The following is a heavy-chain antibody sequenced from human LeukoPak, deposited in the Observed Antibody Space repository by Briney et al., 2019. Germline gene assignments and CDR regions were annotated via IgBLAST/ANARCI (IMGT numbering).Heavy chain of an antibody. J-gene: IGHJ4*02. CDR1: GFSLSTSGRR. CDR3: ARQRREYVGYEYFDY. Sequence: SGPALVKPTQTLTLTCTFSGFSLSTSGRRVSWIRQPPGKALEWLARIDWDDDKFYSTSLKTRLTISKDTSKIQVVLTMTNMDPVDTATYYCARQRREYVGYEYFDYWGQGVLVTVSS. D-gene: IGHD5-12*01. V-gene: IGHV2-70*04. CDR2: IDWDDDK.